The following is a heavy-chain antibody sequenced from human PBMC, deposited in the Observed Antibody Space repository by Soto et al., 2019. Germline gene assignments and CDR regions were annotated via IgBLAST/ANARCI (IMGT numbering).Heavy chain of an antibody. CDR1: GFNFSNYA. Sequence: GGSLRLSCAASGFNFSNYAMHWVRQAPGKGLEWVTVIWFDGSEKYYADSVKGRFSISRDNSKNTLFLQMNGLRVEDTAVYYCAREGSVAGTSLIDFWGQGALVTVSS. J-gene: IGHJ4*02. V-gene: IGHV3-33*01. CDR2: IWFDGSEK. CDR3: AREGSVAGTSLIDF. D-gene: IGHD1-1*01.